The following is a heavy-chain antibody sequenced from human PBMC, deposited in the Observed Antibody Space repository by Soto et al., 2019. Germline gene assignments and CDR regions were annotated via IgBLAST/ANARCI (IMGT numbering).Heavy chain of an antibody. CDR2: ISADGSST. CDR3: AMFDIAAPPPI. CDR1: GFSFSSNW. Sequence: EVQLVESGGGLVQPGGSLRLSCVASGFSFSSNWMHWVRHAPGKGRVWVSRISADGSSTHYADLVKGRFTIARDNAKNTLSLQRKSLSVEDVDVCYCAMFDIAAPPPIWGQGTMVTVSS. D-gene: IGHD6-13*01. V-gene: IGHV3-74*01. J-gene: IGHJ3*02.